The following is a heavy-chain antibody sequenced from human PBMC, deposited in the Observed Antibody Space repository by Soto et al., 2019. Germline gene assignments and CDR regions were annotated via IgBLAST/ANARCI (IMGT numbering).Heavy chain of an antibody. Sequence: SETLSLTCVVSGGSLSDCFWSWIRQPPGMAREWIGEINHLGSINYNPSLKSRVTMSVDTSKNQFSLTLNSVTAADTAVYYCARDHWRQYDSTWQYYGLDVWGQGTTVTVSS. CDR1: GGSLSDCF. J-gene: IGHJ6*02. D-gene: IGHD6-13*01. CDR2: INHLGSI. CDR3: ARDHWRQYDSTWQYYGLDV. V-gene: IGHV4-34*01.